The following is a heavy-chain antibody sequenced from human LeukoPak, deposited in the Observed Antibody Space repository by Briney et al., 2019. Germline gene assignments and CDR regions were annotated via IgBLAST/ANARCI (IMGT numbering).Heavy chain of an antibody. V-gene: IGHV4-38-2*01. J-gene: IGHJ1*01. Sequence: SETLSLTCAVSGYSISSGYYWGWIRQPPGKGLEWIGSIYYSGSTYYNPSLKSRVTISVDTSKNQFSLKLSSVTAADTAVYYCASDNEYFQHWGQGTLVTVSS. CDR3: ASDNEYFQH. CDR2: IYYSGST. CDR1: GYSISSGYY.